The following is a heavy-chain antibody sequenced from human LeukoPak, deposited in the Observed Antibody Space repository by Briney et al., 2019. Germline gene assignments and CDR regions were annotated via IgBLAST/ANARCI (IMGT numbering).Heavy chain of an antibody. CDR3: AKASVTGGTFDY. CDR2: ISGSGGST. J-gene: IGHJ4*02. Sequence: ETLSLTCAVSGGSISNTYYYWGWIRQPPGKGLEWVSAISGSGGSTYYADSVKGRFTISRDNSKNTLYLQMNSLRAEDTAVYYCAKASVTGGTFDYWGQGTLVTVSS. D-gene: IGHD2-21*02. V-gene: IGHV3-23*01. CDR1: GGSISNTYYY.